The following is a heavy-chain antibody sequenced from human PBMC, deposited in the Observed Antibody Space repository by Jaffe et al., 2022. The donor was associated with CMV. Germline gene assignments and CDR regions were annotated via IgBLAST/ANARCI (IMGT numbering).Heavy chain of an antibody. D-gene: IGHD5-18*01. CDR2: INPNSGGT. Sequence: QVQLVQSGAEVKKPGASVKVSCKASGYTFTGYYMHWVRQAPGQGLEWMGWINPNSGGTNYAQKFQGWVTMTRDTSISTAYMELSRLRSDDTAVYYCARGGVDTAQGYYWYFDLWGRGTLVTVSS. V-gene: IGHV1-2*04. CDR3: ARGGVDTAQGYYWYFDL. J-gene: IGHJ2*01. CDR1: GYTFTGYY.